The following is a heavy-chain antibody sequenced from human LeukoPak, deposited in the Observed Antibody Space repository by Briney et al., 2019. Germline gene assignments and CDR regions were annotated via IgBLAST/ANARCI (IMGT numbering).Heavy chain of an antibody. CDR1: GYTFTCYG. V-gene: IGHV1-18*04. CDR2: ISAYNGNT. J-gene: IGHJ5*02. Sequence: ASVTVSCKASGYTFTCYGFSWLRQAPAQGLAWMGWISAYNGNTNYAQKLQGRVNMTTDTSTSTAYMELRSLRSDDTAVYYCARVGYYGSGSYSIDWFDPWGQGTLVTVSS. CDR3: ARVGYYGSGSYSIDWFDP. D-gene: IGHD3-10*01.